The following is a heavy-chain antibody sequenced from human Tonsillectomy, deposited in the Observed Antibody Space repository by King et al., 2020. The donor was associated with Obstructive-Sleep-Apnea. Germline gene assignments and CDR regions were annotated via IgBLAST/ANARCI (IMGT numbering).Heavy chain of an antibody. CDR1: GFTFSDYY. CDR3: ARDIMITFGGVIPYPDY. V-gene: IGHV3-11*06. J-gene: IGHJ4*02. CDR2: ISSASYYT. D-gene: IGHD3-16*02. Sequence: VQLVESGGGLVKPGGSLRLSCAASGFTFSDYYMSWIRQAPGKGLEWLSYISSASYYTNYADSVKGRFTISRDNAKNSLYLQMNSLRAEDTAVYYCARDIMITFGGVIPYPDYWGQGTLVTVSS.